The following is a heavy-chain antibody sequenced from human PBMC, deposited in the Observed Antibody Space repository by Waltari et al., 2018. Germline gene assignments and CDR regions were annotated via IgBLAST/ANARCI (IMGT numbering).Heavy chain of an antibody. CDR2: IIPIFGTA. CDR3: ARGGMITFGGVIRNWFDP. CDR1: GGTFSSYA. V-gene: IGHV1-69*08. D-gene: IGHD3-16*02. Sequence: QVQLVQSGAEVKKPGSSVKVSCKASGGTFSSYAISWVRQAPGQGLEWMGRIIPIFGTANYAQKFQGRVTITADKSTSTAYMELSSLRSEDTVVYYCARGGMITFGGVIRNWFDPWGQGTLVTVSS. J-gene: IGHJ5*02.